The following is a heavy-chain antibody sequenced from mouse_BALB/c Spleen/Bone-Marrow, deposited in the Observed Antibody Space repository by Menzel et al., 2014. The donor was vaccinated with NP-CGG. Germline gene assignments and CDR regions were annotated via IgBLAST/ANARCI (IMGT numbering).Heavy chain of an antibody. D-gene: IGHD2-3*01. CDR2: IDPANGNT. CDR3: ANDWFAY. J-gene: IGHJ3*01. CDR1: GFNIKDTY. Sequence: VQLKQSGAELVKPGASVKLSCTASGFNIKDTYMHWVKRRPEQGLEWIGRIDPANGNTKYDPKFQGKATITADTSSNTAHLHLSSLTSEDTAVYYCANDWFAYWGQGTLVTVPA. V-gene: IGHV14-3*02.